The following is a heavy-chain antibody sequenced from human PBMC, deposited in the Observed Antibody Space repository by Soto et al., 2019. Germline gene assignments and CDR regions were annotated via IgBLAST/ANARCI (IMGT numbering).Heavy chain of an antibody. CDR1: GFTFSSYW. J-gene: IGHJ4*02. D-gene: IGHD3-3*01. Sequence: GSLRLSCAASGFTFSSYWMSWVRQAPGKGLEWVANIKQDGSEKYCVDSVKGRFTISRDNAKNSLYLQMNSLRAEDTAVYYCAREKGDFWSGYYPDSDWGQRPLVTVSS. CDR2: IKQDGSEK. CDR3: AREKGDFWSGYYPDSD. V-gene: IGHV3-7*01.